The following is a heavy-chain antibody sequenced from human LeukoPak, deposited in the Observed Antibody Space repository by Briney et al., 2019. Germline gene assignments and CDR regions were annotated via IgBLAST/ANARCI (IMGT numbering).Heavy chain of an antibody. CDR3: ARDTVNGPFVISLDY. CDR1: GFTFSNYA. CDR2: MSYDGSNK. V-gene: IGHV3-30-3*01. Sequence: GGSLRLSCAASGFTFSNYAMHWVRQAPGKGLEWVALMSYDGSNKFYADSVKGRFTISRDNSKSTLYLQMNSLRAEDTAVYYCARDTVNGPFVISLDYWGQGALVTVSS. D-gene: IGHD2-8*01. J-gene: IGHJ4*02.